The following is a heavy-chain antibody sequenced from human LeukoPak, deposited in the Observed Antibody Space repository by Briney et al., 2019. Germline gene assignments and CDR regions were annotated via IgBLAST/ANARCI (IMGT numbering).Heavy chain of an antibody. CDR3: ARDSDYVWGSYRRNWLDP. V-gene: IGHV7-4-1*02. CDR1: GYTFINYA. CDR2: INPKTANP. J-gene: IGHJ5*02. D-gene: IGHD3-16*02. Sequence: ASVKVSCKASGYTFINYAINWVRQAPGQGLEWMGWINPKTANPTYGQAFAGRFVFSLDTSINTAYLQISSLKAEDTAVYYCARDSDYVWGSYRRNWLDPWGQGTLVTVSS.